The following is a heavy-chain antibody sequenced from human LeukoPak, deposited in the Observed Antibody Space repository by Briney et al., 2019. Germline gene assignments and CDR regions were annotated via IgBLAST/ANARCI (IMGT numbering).Heavy chain of an antibody. V-gene: IGHV3-21*01. CDR2: ISSSSSYI. D-gene: IGHD1-26*01. CDR1: GFTFSSYS. CDR3: ARGSLVGATPRFDY. Sequence: PGGSLRLSCAVSGFTFSSYSMNWVRQAPGKGLEWVSSISSSSSYIYYADSVKGRFTISRDNAKNSLYLQMNSLRAEDTAVYYCARGSLVGATPRFDYWGQGTLVTVSS. J-gene: IGHJ4*02.